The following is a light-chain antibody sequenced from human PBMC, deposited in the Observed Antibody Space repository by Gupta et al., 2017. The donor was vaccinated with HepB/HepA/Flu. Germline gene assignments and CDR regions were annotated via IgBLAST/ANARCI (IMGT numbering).Light chain of an antibody. Sequence: QSALTQPPSASGSPGQSVTISCTGTSSDVGGYNYVSWYQQYPGRAPKLMIYEVTKRPSGVPDRFSGSKSGNTASLTVSGLQAEDEADYYCSSYAGSNSVVSGGGTKLTVL. V-gene: IGLV2-8*01. J-gene: IGLJ2*01. CDR3: SSYAGSNSVV. CDR2: EVT. CDR1: SSDVGGYNY.